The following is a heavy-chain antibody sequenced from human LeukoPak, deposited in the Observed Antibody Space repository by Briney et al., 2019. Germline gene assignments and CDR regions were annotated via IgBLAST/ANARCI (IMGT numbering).Heavy chain of an antibody. Sequence: GGSLRLSCAASGFTFSSYGMHWVRQAPGKGLAWVAGISYDGSNKYYADSVKGRFTISRDNSKNTLYLQMNSLRAEDTAVYYCAKGTGTTYYWGHGTLVTVSS. CDR1: GFTFSSYG. V-gene: IGHV3-30*18. CDR2: ISYDGSNK. J-gene: IGHJ4*01. CDR3: AKGTGTTYY. D-gene: IGHD1-7*01.